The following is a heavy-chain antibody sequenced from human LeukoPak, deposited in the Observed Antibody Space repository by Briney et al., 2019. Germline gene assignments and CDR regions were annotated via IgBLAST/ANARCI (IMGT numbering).Heavy chain of an antibody. CDR3: TRDGSGTGDY. J-gene: IGHJ4*02. CDR1: GFTFGDYA. V-gene: IGHV3-49*04. Sequence: GGSLRLSCTASGFTFGDYAMSWVRQAPGKGLEWVGFIRSKAYGGTPEYAASVKGRSTISREDSKSIAYLQMNSLKTEDTAVYYCTRDGSGTGDYWGQGTLVTVSS. D-gene: IGHD1-1*01. CDR2: IRSKAYGGTP.